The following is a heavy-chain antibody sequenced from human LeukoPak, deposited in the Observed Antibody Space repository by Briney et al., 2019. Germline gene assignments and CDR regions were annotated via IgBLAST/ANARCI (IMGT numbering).Heavy chain of an antibody. V-gene: IGHV5-10-1*01. D-gene: IGHD3-10*01. J-gene: IGHJ5*02. Sequence: GESLKISCKGSGYSFTSYWIRWVRQMPGKGLEWMGRIDPSDSYTNYSPSFQGHVTISADKSISTAYLQWSSLKASDTAMYYCARWGITMVRGDDYNWFDPWGQGTLVTVSS. CDR1: GYSFTSYW. CDR3: ARWGITMVRGDDYNWFDP. CDR2: IDPSDSYT.